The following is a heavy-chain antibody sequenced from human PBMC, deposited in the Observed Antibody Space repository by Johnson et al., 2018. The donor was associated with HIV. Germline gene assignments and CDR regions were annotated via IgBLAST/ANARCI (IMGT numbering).Heavy chain of an antibody. J-gene: IGHJ3*02. CDR2: IWYDGSNK. CDR1: GFTFSSYG. Sequence: QVQLVESGGGVVQPGRSLRLSCAASGFTFSSYGMHWVRQAPGKGLEWVAVIWYDGSNKYYADSVKGRFTISRDNSKTTRYLQMNSLRAEDTAVYYCASDSSSWYGSAFDIWGQGTMVTVSS. V-gene: IGHV3-33*01. CDR3: ASDSSSWYGSAFDI. D-gene: IGHD6-13*01.